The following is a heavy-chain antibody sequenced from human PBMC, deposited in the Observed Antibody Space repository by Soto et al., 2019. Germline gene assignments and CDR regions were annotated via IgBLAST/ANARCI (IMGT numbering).Heavy chain of an antibody. V-gene: IGHV4-31*03. CDR2: IYYSGST. CDR1: GGSISSGGYY. J-gene: IGHJ6*02. D-gene: IGHD3-10*01. Sequence: LSLTFTVSGGSISSGGYYWSWIRQHPGKGLEWIGYIYYSGSTYYNPSLKSRVTISVDTSKNQFSLKLSSVTAADTAVYYCARADSYYGSGSYENYYYYGMDVWGQGTTVTVSS. CDR3: ARADSYYGSGSYENYYYYGMDV.